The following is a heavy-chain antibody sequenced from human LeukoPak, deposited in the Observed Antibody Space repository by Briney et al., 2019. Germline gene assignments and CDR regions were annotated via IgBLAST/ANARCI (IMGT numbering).Heavy chain of an antibody. CDR1: GYTLTELS. J-gene: IGHJ5*02. V-gene: IGHV1-24*01. CDR3: ATGGSGSYHNWFDP. D-gene: IGHD1-26*01. CDR2: FDPEDGET. Sequence: GASVKVSCKVSGYTLTELSMHWVRQAPGKGLEWMGGFDPEDGETIYAQKFQGRVTMTEDTSTDTAYMELSSLRSEDTAVYYCATGGSGSYHNWFDPWGQGTLVTVSS.